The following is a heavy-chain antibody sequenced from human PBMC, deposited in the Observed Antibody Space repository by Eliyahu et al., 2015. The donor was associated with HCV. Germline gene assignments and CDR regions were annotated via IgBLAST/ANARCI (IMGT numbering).Heavy chain of an antibody. CDR1: GYTFSNHD. V-gene: IGHV1-8*01. CDR2: MNPNSGNA. J-gene: IGHJ5*02. D-gene: IGHD2/OR15-2a*01. Sequence: QVQLVQSGAEVKRPGASVKVSCKASGYTFSNHDIYWVRQAAGQGLEWMGWMNPNSGNAGYARKFQGRVTMTRNSSINTAYMELRNLKSEDTAVYFCSREGSGKGWTDNRLDPWGQGTPVTVTS. CDR3: SREGSGKGWTDNRLDP.